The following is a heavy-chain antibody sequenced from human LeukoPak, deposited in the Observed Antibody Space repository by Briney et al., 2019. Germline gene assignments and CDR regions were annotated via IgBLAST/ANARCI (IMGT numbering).Heavy chain of an antibody. CDR2: IYYSGST. V-gene: IGHV4-59*01. J-gene: IGHJ6*02. CDR1: GGSIKNYY. Sequence: SETLSLTCTVSGGSIKNYYWIWIRQSPGKGLEWIGYIYYSGSTNYNPSLKSRVIISVDTSKNQFSLKLNSVTAADTAVYYCARAGYCSSTSCQWVPLVWGQGTTVTVS. CDR3: ARAGYCSSTSCQWVPLV. D-gene: IGHD2-2*03.